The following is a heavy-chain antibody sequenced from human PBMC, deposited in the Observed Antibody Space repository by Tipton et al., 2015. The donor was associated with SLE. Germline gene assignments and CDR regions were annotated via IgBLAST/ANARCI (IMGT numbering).Heavy chain of an antibody. CDR1: GFSVSDNY. Sequence: SLRLSCTASGFSVSDNYMSWVRQAPGKGLDWVAIIYSGESTYYADSVHGRFTISRDSSKNTLYLQINNLRAEDTAIYYCARVGTSSSYYGMDVWGQGTTVTVSS. CDR2: IYSGEST. J-gene: IGHJ6*02. V-gene: IGHV3-53*01. D-gene: IGHD3-10*01. CDR3: ARVGTSSSYYGMDV.